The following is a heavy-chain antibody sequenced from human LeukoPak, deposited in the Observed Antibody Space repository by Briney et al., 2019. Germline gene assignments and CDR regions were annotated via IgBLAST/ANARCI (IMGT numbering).Heavy chain of an antibody. CDR3: ARQTGSGLFILP. J-gene: IGHJ4*02. D-gene: IGHD3/OR15-3a*01. CDR1: GVSISSSNSY. CDR2: IYYSGNT. V-gene: IGHV4-39*01. Sequence: SETLSLTCTVSGVSISSSNSYWGWIRQPPGKGLEWIGSIYYSGNTYYNASLKSQVSISIDTSKNQFSLRLTSVTAADTAVYYCARQTGSGLFILPGGQGTLVIVSS.